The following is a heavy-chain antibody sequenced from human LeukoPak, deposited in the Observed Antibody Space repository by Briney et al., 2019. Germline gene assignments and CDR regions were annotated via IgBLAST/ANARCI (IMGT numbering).Heavy chain of an antibody. D-gene: IGHD3-22*01. J-gene: IGHJ4*02. CDR3: AKDRWNYYDSSGYYYYDY. CDR1: GFTSGRYW. Sequence: GGSLRPSCAASGFTSGRYWMSWVRQAPGKGLEWVSAISGSGGSTYHADSVKGRFTISRDNSKNTLYLQMNSLRAEDTAVYYCAKDRWNYYDSSGYYYYDYWGQGTLVTVSS. V-gene: IGHV3-23*01. CDR2: ISGSGGST.